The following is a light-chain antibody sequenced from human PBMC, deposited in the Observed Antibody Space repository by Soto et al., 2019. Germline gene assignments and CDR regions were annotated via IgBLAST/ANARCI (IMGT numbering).Light chain of an antibody. Sequence: DVVLTQSPLSLPVTLGQPASISCRSSQSLVHSDGIFYLNWFQQRLGQSPRRVIYKVSNRDYGGPDRFNGSWSGTDFTLEISRVEAEDVGVYYCMQGSNWPYTFGQGTKLEIK. CDR1: QSLVHSDGIFY. CDR3: MQGSNWPYT. J-gene: IGKJ2*01. CDR2: KVS. V-gene: IGKV2-30*02.